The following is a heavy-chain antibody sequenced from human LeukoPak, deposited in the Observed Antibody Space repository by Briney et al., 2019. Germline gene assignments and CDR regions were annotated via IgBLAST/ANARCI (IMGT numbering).Heavy chain of an antibody. CDR1: GDSISSDTYY. Sequence: SETLSLTCTVSGDSISSDTYYWGWIRQPPGKGLEWIGSIYYSGSTYYNPSLKSRVTISVDTSKNQFSLELSSVTAADTAVYYCARLYNYYYYYMDVWGKGTTVTVSS. CDR2: IYYSGST. D-gene: IGHD5-24*01. V-gene: IGHV4-39*01. J-gene: IGHJ6*03. CDR3: ARLYNYYYYYMDV.